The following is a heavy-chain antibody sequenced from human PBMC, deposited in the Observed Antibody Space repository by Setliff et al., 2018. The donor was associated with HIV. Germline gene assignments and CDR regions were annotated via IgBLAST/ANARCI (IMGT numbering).Heavy chain of an antibody. CDR3: AKTIGRYFDIFDN. D-gene: IGHD3-9*01. CDR1: GGSISSISYY. J-gene: IGHJ4*02. Sequence: SETLSLTCTVSGGSISSISYYWGWIRQPPGTGLEWIGSISSSGNTYYNPSLKSRVTTSVDTPKNQFSLKLNSVTAADTAVYYCAKTIGRYFDIFDNWGQGTLVTVSS. V-gene: IGHV4-39*01. CDR2: ISSSGNT.